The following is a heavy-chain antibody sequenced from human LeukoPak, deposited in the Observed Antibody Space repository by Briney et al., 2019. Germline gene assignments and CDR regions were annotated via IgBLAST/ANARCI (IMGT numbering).Heavy chain of an antibody. CDR2: ISWNSGSI. Sequence: PGGSLRLSCAASGFTFDDYAMHWVRQAPGKGLEWVSGISWNSGSIGYADSVKGRFTISRDNAKNSLYLQMNSLRAEDTALYYCANSPVSSTGPLDYWGQGTLVTVSS. CDR1: GFTFDDYA. D-gene: IGHD1-14*01. CDR3: ANSPVSSTGPLDY. J-gene: IGHJ4*02. V-gene: IGHV3-9*01.